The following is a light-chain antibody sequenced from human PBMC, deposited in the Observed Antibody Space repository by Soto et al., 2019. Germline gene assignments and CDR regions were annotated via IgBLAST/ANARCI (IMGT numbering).Light chain of an antibody. CDR2: EDS. CDR1: SSDVGGYGY. V-gene: IGLV2-14*01. Sequence: QSVLTQPASVSGSPGQSITISCTGTSSDVGGYGYVSWYQQQPGKVPQLMIDEDSHRPAGVSHRFSGSKSGNTASLIISGLQAEDEADYYCSSYTSGSTYVFGTGTKLTVL. CDR3: SSYTSGSTYV. J-gene: IGLJ1*01.